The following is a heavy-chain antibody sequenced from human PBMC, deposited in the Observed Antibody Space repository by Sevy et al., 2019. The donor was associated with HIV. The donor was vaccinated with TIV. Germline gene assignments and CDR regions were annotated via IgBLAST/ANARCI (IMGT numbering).Heavy chain of an antibody. J-gene: IGHJ4*02. D-gene: IGHD2-2*01. CDR3: AKDLDIVAVAAAIRLSY. V-gene: IGHV3-23*01. CDR1: GFTFRNYD. Sequence: GGSLRLSCAASGFTFRNYDMSWVRQAPGKGLEWVSALSGTGGSTYYADSVKGRFTISRDNSKNTLYLQMNSLRVEDTAVYYCAKDLDIVAVAAAIRLSYWGQGTLVTVSS. CDR2: LSGTGGST.